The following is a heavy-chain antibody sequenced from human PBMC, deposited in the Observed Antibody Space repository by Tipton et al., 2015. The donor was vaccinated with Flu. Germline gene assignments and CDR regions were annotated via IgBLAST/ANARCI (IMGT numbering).Heavy chain of an antibody. Sequence: TLSLTCTVSGGSISSYYWSWIRQPAGKGLEWIGRLYTRGSTNYNPPLKSRVTMSVDTSKNQSSLKLTSVSAADTAVYYCAKSGGYLEYLQHWCQGTLVTVSS. CDR2: LYTRGST. D-gene: IGHD1-26*01. CDR1: GGSISSYY. J-gene: IGHJ1*01. CDR3: AKSGGYLEYLQH. V-gene: IGHV4-4*07.